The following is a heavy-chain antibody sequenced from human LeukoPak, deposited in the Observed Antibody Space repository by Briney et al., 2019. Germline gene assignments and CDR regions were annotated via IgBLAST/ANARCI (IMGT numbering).Heavy chain of an antibody. CDR3: AREGGTVVIGRFDY. D-gene: IGHD2-2*01. CDR2: IQTDGGDK. V-gene: IGHV3-30*02. J-gene: IGHJ4*02. CDR1: GINFRASG. Sequence: GGSLRLSCAASGINFRASGMHWVCHALGMGLEWVSVIQTDGGDKKYAASVAGRFTISRDNSKNTVYLHMSSLRPDDTALYYCAREGGTVVIGRFDYWGQGTLVTVSS.